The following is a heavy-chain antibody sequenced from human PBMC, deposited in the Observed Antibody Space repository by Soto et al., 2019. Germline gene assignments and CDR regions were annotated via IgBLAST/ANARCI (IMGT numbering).Heavy chain of an antibody. CDR3: AKGDNLGPKTGYAFDP. D-gene: IGHD5-12*01. CDR2: TYFRSKWYN. CDR1: GDSVSSNTAS. Sequence: QTLSLTCAVSGDSVSSNTASWNWIRQSPSRGLEWLGRTYFRSKWYNDYAVSVKSRIIINPDTSNNQFSLQLNSVTPEDTAVYFCAKGDNLGPKTGYAFDPWGQGIMVTVSS. V-gene: IGHV6-1*01. J-gene: IGHJ5*02.